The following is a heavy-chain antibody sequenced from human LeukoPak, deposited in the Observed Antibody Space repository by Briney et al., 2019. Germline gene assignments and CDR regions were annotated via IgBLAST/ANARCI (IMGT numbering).Heavy chain of an antibody. D-gene: IGHD1-1*01. J-gene: IGHJ4*02. CDR2: ISSSSSYI. CDR1: GFTFFSYT. CDR3: AREVQLERLGFGKEGSAFDY. V-gene: IGHV3-21*01. Sequence: PGGSLRLSCAASGFTFFSYTMNWVRQAPGKGLEWVSSISSSSSYIYYADSVEGRFTISRDNAKNSLYLQMNSLRAEDTAVYYCAREVQLERLGFGKEGSAFDYWGQGTPVTVSS.